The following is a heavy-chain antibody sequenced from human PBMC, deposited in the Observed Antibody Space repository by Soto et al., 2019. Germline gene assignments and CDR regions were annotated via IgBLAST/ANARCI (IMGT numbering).Heavy chain of an antibody. CDR2: INHSGST. V-gene: IGHV4-34*01. CDR3: ARGGRYSSSRGAFDI. CDR1: GGSFSGYY. J-gene: IGHJ3*02. Sequence: ETLSLTCAVYGGSFSGYYWSWIRQPPGRGLEWIGEINHSGSTNYNPSLKSRVTISVDTSKNQFSLKLSSVTAADTAVYYCARGGRYSSSRGAFDIWGQGTMVTVSS. D-gene: IGHD6-6*01.